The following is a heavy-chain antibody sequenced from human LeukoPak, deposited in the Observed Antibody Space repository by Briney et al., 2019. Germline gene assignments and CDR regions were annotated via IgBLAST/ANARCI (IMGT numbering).Heavy chain of an antibody. V-gene: IGHV3-64D*06. D-gene: IGHD4-17*01. CDR3: ARASGDYGDYGSDY. CDR1: GFIFSRYA. J-gene: IGHJ4*02. CDR2: ISSDGDST. Sequence: QPGGSLRLSCSASGFIFSRYAMYWVHQAPGKRLEYVSGISSDGDSTHHADSVKGRFTISRDNSKNTMDLQMSSLRPEDTAVYFCARASGDYGDYGSDYWGQGTLVTVSS.